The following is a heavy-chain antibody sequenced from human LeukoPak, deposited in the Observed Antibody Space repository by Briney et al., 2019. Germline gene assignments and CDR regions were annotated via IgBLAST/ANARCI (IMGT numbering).Heavy chain of an antibody. J-gene: IGHJ4*02. V-gene: IGHV5-51*01. CDR2: IYPGDSDT. CDR3: ARRVLEGWTGYDAFDY. Sequence: RGESLKISCKGSGYSFTSYWIDWVRQMPGKSLEWMWIIYPGDSDTRYSPSFQGQVTISADKSISTAYLQWSSLKASDTAMYYCARRVLEGWTGYDAFDYWGQGTLVTVSS. D-gene: IGHD5-12*01. CDR1: GYSFTSYW.